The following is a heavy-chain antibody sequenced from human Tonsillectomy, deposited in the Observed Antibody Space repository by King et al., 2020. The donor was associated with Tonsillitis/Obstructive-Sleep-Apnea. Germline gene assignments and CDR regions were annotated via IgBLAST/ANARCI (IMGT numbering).Heavy chain of an antibody. CDR1: GFTFSSYG. D-gene: IGHD3-22*01. CDR3: ARGYPYYYDSSGYHHAFDI. Sequence: QLVQSGGGVVQPGGSLRLSCAASGFTFSSYGFNWVRQAPGKGLEWLSYTSISGSTIYSADSVKGRFTISRDNAKNSLYLQMNSLRAEDTAVYYCARGYPYYYDSSGYHHAFDIWGQGTMVTVSS. CDR2: TSISGSTI. J-gene: IGHJ3*02. V-gene: IGHV3-48*03.